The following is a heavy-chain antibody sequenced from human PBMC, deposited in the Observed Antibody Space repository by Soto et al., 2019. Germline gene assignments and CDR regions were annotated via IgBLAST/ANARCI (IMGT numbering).Heavy chain of an antibody. V-gene: IGHV1-69*06. CDR3: ASGRGKYYYYSSGYFHDAFDI. J-gene: IGHJ3*02. Sequence: SVTVSWKDSGGTFSSYAISWVRQATGQGLEWMGGIIPIFGTANYAQKFQGRVTITADKSTSTAYMELSSLRCEDTAVYYCASGRGKYYYYSSGYFHDAFDIWGQETMVTVSS. CDR1: GGTFSSYA. CDR2: IIPIFGTA. D-gene: IGHD3-22*01.